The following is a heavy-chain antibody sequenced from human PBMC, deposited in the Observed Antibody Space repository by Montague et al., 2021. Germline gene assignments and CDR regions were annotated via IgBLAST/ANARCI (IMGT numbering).Heavy chain of an antibody. D-gene: IGHD3-10*01. CDR1: GGPFSGYF. CDR3: ARDTWFRENLSSLYYYGIDV. J-gene: IGHJ6*02. V-gene: IGHV4-34*01. Sequence: SQCLSLACGVYGGPFSGYFWTWIRQPPGKGLEWVGEINHSGDANYNPSLESRVTMTVDTSKRQFSLRLTSLTAADTAIYYCARDTWFRENLSSLYYYGIDVWGQGTTVTVSS. CDR2: INHSGDA.